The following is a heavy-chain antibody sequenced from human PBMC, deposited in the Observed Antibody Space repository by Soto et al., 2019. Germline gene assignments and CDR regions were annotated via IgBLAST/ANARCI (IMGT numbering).Heavy chain of an antibody. CDR3: ARIVGGSSDY. CDR2: TFYRSKWHS. Sequence: PSQTLSLTCAISGDSVSNTTAAWNWIRQPPSRGLEWLGRTFYRSKWHSDHAVSVKSRIIIKPDTSKNQFSLQLNSVTPEDAAMYYCARIVGGSSDYWGQGTLVTVSS. V-gene: IGHV6-1*01. J-gene: IGHJ4*02. D-gene: IGHD2-15*01. CDR1: GDSVSNTTAA.